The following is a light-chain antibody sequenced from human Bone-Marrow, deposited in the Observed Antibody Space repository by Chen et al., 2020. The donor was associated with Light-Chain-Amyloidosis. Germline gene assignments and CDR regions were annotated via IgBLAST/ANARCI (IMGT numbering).Light chain of an antibody. CDR3: MQGTHWPMT. V-gene: IGKV2-30*01. CDR2: GVS. J-gene: IGKJ5*01. CDR1: ESLLYRDGDTY. Sequence: DVVLTQSPLSLPVIPGQPASISCRSSESLLYRDGDTYLSWFHQRPGQSPRRLIYGVSKRDSGVPDRFSGSGSGALFTLKISRVQADDVGVYYYMQGTHWPMTFGPGTRLEIK.